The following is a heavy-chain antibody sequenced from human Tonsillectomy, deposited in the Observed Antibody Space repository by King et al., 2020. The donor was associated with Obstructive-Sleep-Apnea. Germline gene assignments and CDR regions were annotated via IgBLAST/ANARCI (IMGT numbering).Heavy chain of an antibody. CDR3: ARGREPGNAYDSSGDDLGVAPLAY. J-gene: IGHJ4*02. CDR2: ISSSSRTI. CDR1: GFTFSIYS. D-gene: IGHD3-22*01. V-gene: IGHV3-48*04. Sequence: VQLVESGGGLVQPGGSLRLSCAASGFTFSIYSMTWVCQAPGKGLEWVSYISSSSRTIYYADSVKGRFTVSRDNSKNSLYLQMNSLRAEDTAVYYCARGREPGNAYDSSGDDLGVAPLAYGGQGSLVIVSS.